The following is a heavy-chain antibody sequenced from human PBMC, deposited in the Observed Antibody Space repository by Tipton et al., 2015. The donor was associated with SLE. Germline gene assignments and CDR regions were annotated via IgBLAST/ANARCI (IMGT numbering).Heavy chain of an antibody. J-gene: IGHJ4*02. CDR1: GGSFSGYY. V-gene: IGHV4-34*01. Sequence: TLSLTCAVYGGSFSGYYWSWIRQPPGKGLEWIGEINHSGSTNYNPSLKSRVTISVDTSKNQFSLKLSSVTAADTAVYYCARGSSWAFDYWGQGTLVTVSS. CDR2: INHSGST. CDR3: ARGSSWAFDY. D-gene: IGHD6-13*01.